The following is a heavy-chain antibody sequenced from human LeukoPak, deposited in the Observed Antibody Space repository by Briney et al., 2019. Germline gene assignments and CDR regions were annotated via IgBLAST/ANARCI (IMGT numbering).Heavy chain of an antibody. J-gene: IGHJ4*02. V-gene: IGHV4-61*02. CDR2: IYTSGST. CDR3: ARGKSGYDEYYFDY. D-gene: IGHD5-12*01. Sequence: SQTLSLTCTVSGGSISSGSYYWSWIRQPAGKGLEWIGRIYTSGSTNYNPSLKSRVTISVDTSNNQFSLKLTSVTATDTAVYYCARGKSGYDEYYFDYWGQGTLVTVSS. CDR1: GGSISSGSYY.